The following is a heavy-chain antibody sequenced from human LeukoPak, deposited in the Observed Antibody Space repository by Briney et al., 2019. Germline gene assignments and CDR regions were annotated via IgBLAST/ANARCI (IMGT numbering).Heavy chain of an antibody. CDR1: GFAFSRYW. Sequence: GGSLRLSCAASGFAFSRYWMHWVRQAPGEGLVWVSRIEGDGSSTTYADYVKGRFTISRDNAKNTLYLQMNSLRAEDTAVYFCAGDPSAFAGYFDFWGQGTLVTASS. CDR2: IEGDGSST. V-gene: IGHV3-74*01. D-gene: IGHD3-10*01. J-gene: IGHJ4*02. CDR3: AGDPSAFAGYFDF.